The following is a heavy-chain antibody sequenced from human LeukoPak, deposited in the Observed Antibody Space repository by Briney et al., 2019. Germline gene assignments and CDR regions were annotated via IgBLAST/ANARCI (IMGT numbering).Heavy chain of an antibody. CDR2: IGSSGGGI. V-gene: IGHV3-23*01. CDR1: GFTFSTYT. J-gene: IGHJ4*02. Sequence: GGSLRLSCAAAGFTFSTYTMYWVRHPPGKRLEWVSIIGSSGGGIHYADSVKGRFTISRDNSKNALYLQMNSLRVEDTAVYYCAIDPTWGTHSWGQRVLVTVSS. CDR3: AIDPTWGTHS. D-gene: IGHD7-27*01.